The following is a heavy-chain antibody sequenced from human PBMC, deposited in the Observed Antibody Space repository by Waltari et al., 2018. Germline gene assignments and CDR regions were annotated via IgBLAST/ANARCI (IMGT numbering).Heavy chain of an antibody. Sequence: EVQLLESGGGLVQPGKSLSLDCAASGFTFSIYALSWVRQAPGKGLEWVSGISDTGIGTYYADSVKGRFTISRDNSKNILYLQMNSLRAEDTAMYYCAKHLEWPPHYWGQGTLVTVSS. CDR2: ISDTGIGT. CDR1: GFTFSIYA. J-gene: IGHJ4*02. CDR3: AKHLEWPPHY. V-gene: IGHV3-23*01. D-gene: IGHD3-3*01.